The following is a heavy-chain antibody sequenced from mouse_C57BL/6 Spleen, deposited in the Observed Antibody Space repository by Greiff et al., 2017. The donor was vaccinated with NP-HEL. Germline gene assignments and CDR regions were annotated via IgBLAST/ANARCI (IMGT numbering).Heavy chain of an antibody. Sequence: QVQLKQSGPGLVQPSQSLSITCTVSGFSLTSYGVHWVRQSPGKGLEWLGVIWRGGSTDYNAAFMSRLSITKDNSKSQVFFKMNSRQADDTAIYYCAKIGGSSYWYFDVWGTGTTVTVSS. J-gene: IGHJ1*03. CDR1: GFSLTSYG. V-gene: IGHV2-5*01. CDR3: AKIGGSSYWYFDV. D-gene: IGHD1-1*01. CDR2: IWRGGST.